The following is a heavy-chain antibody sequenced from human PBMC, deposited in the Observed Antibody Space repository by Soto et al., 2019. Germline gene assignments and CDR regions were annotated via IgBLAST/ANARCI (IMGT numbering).Heavy chain of an antibody. D-gene: IGHD4-17*01. CDR2: IYYSGRN. J-gene: IGHJ6*02. V-gene: IGHV4-61*08. CDR3: ARYGRRYYYYYGMDV. Sequence: AETLSLTCTVSGGSVSSGGYYWSWIRQPPGKGLEWIGYIYYSGRNNYNPSLGSRVTISVDSSKNQFALKLTSVNAADTAVYYCARYGRRYYYYYGMDVWGQGTTVTVSS. CDR1: GGSVSSGGYY.